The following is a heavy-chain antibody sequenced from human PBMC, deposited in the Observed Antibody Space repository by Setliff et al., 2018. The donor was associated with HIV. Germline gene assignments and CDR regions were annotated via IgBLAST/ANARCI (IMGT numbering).Heavy chain of an antibody. CDR2: IYPADSHT. V-gene: IGHV5-51*01. D-gene: IGHD3-3*01. J-gene: IGHJ5*01. CDR3: ARQPTDTSGYNNWFDS. Sequence: ESLKISCKGFGYSFTNYWIGWVRQMPGKGLEWMGIIYPADSHTRYSPSFEGQVTMSADKSINTAYLQWNSLKASDTAMYYCARQPTDTSGYNNWFDSWGQGTLVTVSS. CDR1: GYSFTNYW.